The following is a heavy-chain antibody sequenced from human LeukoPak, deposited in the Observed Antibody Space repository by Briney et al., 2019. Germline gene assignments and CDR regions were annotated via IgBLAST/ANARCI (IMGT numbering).Heavy chain of an antibody. CDR2: IYHSGST. J-gene: IGHJ3*02. D-gene: IGHD1-26*01. Sequence: SETLSLTCAVSGGSISSSNWWSWVRQPPGKGLEWIGEIYHSGSTNYNPSLESRVTISVDKSKNQFSLKLSSVTAADTAVYYCAREFIVGEKSAFDIWGQGTMVTVSS. CDR3: AREFIVGEKSAFDI. V-gene: IGHV4-4*02. CDR1: GGSISSSNW.